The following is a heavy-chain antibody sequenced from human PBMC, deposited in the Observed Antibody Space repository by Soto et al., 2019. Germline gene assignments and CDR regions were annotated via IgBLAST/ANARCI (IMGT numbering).Heavy chain of an antibody. Sequence: EVQLVESGGGLVQPGGSLRLSCAASGFTFSSYWMSWVRQAPGKGLEWVAHTRQDGGQEYYVDSVKGRFTISRDNAKNSLYLQMNSLRVVDTAVYYCARYPNPTVAGLPFDLWGQGTLVTVSS. CDR2: TRQDGGQE. CDR3: ARYPNPTVAGLPFDL. CDR1: GFTFSSYW. J-gene: IGHJ4*02. V-gene: IGHV3-7*03. D-gene: IGHD6-19*01.